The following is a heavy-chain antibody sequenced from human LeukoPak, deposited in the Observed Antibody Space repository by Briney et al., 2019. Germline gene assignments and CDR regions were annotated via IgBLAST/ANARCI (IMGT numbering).Heavy chain of an antibody. Sequence: SETLSLTCAVYGGSFSGYYWSWIRQPPGKGLEWIGEINHSGSTNYNPSLKSRVTISVDTPKNQFSLKLSSVTAAGTAVYYCARVGGLRYFDWLNFDYWGQGTLVTVSS. CDR1: GGSFSGYY. V-gene: IGHV4-34*01. J-gene: IGHJ4*02. CDR3: ARVGGLRYFDWLNFDY. CDR2: INHSGST. D-gene: IGHD3-9*01.